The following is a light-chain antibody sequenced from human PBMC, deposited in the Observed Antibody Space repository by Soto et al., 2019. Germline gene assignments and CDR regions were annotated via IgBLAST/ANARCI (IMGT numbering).Light chain of an antibody. CDR3: QHSCSTLWT. Sequence: DIQMPQSPSSLSASVGDRVTITCRARQSISTYLNLYQQKPGKAPKLLIYAASSLQSGVPSRFSGSVSGTDFTLTISRLQPEEFAYYYCQHSCSTLWTFGQGTNVEIK. J-gene: IGKJ1*01. V-gene: IGKV1-39*01. CDR2: AAS. CDR1: QSISTY.